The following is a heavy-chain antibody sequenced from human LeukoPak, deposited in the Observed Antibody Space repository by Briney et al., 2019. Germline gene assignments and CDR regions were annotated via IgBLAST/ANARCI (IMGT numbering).Heavy chain of an antibody. CDR1: GFPFSSYA. D-gene: IGHD2-15*01. CDR2: ISDSGGST. CDR3: VRGYSFGPYGMDV. V-gene: IGHV3-64D*09. Sequence: GSLRLSCAASGFPFSSYAMHWVRQAPGKGLEYVSAISDSGGSTYYADSVKGRFTISRDDSKNTLYLQMSSLRAEDTAVYFCVRGYSFGPYGMDVWGQGTTVTVSS. J-gene: IGHJ6*02.